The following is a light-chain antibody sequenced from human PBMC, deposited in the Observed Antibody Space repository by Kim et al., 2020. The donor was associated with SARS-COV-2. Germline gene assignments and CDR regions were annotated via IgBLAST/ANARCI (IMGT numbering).Light chain of an antibody. CDR1: QSVSRN. J-gene: IGKJ3*01. Sequence: SPGERATRSCRASQSVSRNLAWYQQKPGQAPRLLIYDASTRATDIPARFSGSGSGTEFTLTISSLQSEDFALYYCQQYNNWPPITFGPGTKVDIK. CDR3: QQYNNWPPIT. V-gene: IGKV3-15*01. CDR2: DAS.